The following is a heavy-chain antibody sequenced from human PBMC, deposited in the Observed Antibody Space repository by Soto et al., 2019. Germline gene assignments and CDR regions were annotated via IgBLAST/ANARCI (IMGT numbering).Heavy chain of an antibody. CDR2: MSYDGSNK. D-gene: IGHD3-3*01. CDR1: GFTFSDYY. J-gene: IGHJ6*03. CDR3: AKTIGYDFWCGYPRHYYYMDV. V-gene: IGHV3-30*18. Sequence: GGSLRLSCAASGFTFSDYYMTWIRQAPGKGLEWLSDMSYDGSNKYYADSVKGRFTISRENAKNTLYLQMNSLRAEDTAVYYCAKTIGYDFWCGYPRHYYYMDVWGKGTTVTVSS.